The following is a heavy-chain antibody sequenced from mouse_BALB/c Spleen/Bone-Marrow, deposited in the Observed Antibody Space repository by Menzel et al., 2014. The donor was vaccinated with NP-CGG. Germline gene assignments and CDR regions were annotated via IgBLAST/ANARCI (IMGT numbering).Heavy chain of an antibody. CDR1: GFTFRDYY. J-gene: IGHJ4*01. CDR2: ISNGGGST. CDR3: ARQGTLDY. Sequence: EVKLVESGGGLVQPGGSLKLSCAPSGFTFRDYYMYWVRQTPEKRLEWVAYISNGGGSTYYPDTVKGRFTISRDNAKNTLYLQMSRLKSEDTAVYYCARQGTLDYWGQGTSVTVSS. V-gene: IGHV5-12*01.